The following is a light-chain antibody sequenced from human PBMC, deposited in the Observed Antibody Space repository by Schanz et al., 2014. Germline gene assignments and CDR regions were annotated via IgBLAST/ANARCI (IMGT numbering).Light chain of an antibody. J-gene: IGLJ2*01. CDR1: SSDVGTYDS. V-gene: IGLV2-8*01. CDR3: TSYTSSSTLVV. CDR2: EVS. Sequence: QSALIQPPSVSGSPGQSVTISCTGTSSDVGTYDSVSWYQQHPGKAPKLMIYEVSKRPSGVPDRFSGSKSGNTASLTVSGLQAEDEADYYCTSYTSSSTLVVFGGGTKLPVL.